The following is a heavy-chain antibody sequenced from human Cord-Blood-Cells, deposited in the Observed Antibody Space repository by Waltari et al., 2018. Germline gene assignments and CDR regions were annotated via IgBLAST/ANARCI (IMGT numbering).Heavy chain of an antibody. Sequence: HVPLVQSGAEVTKPGASVKVSCKVSGYTLPELSMHWVRKAPGKGLEWMGGFEPEDGETIYAQKFQGRVTMTEDTSTDTAYMELSSLRSEDTAVYYCATAYYYGSGSYYNFDYWGQGTLVTVSS. CDR3: ATAYYYGSGSYYNFDY. D-gene: IGHD3-10*01. J-gene: IGHJ4*02. CDR2: FEPEDGET. CDR1: GYTLPELS. V-gene: IGHV1-24*01.